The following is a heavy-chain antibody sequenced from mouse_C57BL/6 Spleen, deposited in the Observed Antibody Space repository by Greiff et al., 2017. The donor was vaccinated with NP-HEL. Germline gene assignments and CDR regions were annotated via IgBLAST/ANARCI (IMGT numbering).Heavy chain of an antibody. V-gene: IGHV5-17*01. CDR3: ARGDCYYYAMDS. Sequence: EVQGVESGGGLVKPGGSLKLSCAASGFTFSDYGMHWVRQAPEKGLEWVAYISSGSSTIYYADTVKGRFTISRDNAKNTLFLQMTSLRYEDTDMYYCARGDCYYYAMDSWGQGTSVTVSS. CDR2: ISSGSSTI. J-gene: IGHJ4*01. CDR1: GFTFSDYG. D-gene: IGHD2-3*01.